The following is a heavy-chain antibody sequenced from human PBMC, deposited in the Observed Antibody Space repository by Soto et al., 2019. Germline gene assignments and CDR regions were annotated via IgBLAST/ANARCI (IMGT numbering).Heavy chain of an antibody. Sequence: QVRLQESGPGLVKPSGTLSLTCAVSGGSISSSNWWTWFRQPPGKGLEWIGESYHNGSTNYNPSLKSRVAISLDKSTNQFSLKLLSVTAAATALYYCARGRYYGSGSTPYFFDYWGQGTLVTVSS. CDR2: SYHNGST. CDR3: ARGRYYGSGSTPYFFDY. V-gene: IGHV4-4*02. CDR1: GGSISSSNW. J-gene: IGHJ4*02. D-gene: IGHD3-10*01.